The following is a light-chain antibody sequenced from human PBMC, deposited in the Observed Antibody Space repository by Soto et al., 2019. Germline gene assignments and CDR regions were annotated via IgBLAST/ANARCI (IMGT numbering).Light chain of an antibody. CDR1: QSVTGSY. CDR3: QQYGNSPLT. V-gene: IGKV3-20*01. CDR2: GVS. J-gene: IGKJ4*01. Sequence: EIVLTQSPGTLSLSPGERATLSCRASQSVTGSYLAWYSQRPGQSPRLLIFGVSTRASATPDRFRGSGSGTYFTLTISRLEPDDFALYYCQQYGNSPLTFGGGTKVDIK.